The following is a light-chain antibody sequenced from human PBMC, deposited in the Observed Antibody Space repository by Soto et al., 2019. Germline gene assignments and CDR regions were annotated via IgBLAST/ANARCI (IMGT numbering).Light chain of an antibody. J-gene: IGKJ5*01. CDR1: QTFLYSSNNKNY. CDR3: QQYFTTPIT. Sequence: DLDITPTPRSLAVTLDKRATISGKSIQTFLYSSNNKNYLAWYQKKPGQPPKLLIYWASTRESGVPDRFSGSGSGTGFTLTISSLQTEDVAVYYCQQYFTTPITFGQGTRLEIK. CDR2: WAS. V-gene: IGKV4-1*01.